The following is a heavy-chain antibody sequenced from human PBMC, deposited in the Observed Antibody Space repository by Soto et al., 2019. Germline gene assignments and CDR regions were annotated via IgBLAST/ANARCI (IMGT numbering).Heavy chain of an antibody. J-gene: IGHJ4*02. D-gene: IGHD6-6*01. CDR1: GYTLTSYG. Sequence: VASVKVSCKASGYTLTSYGISWVRQAPGQGLEWMGWISAYDGSTKYAQKLQGRVTMTTDPSTSTAYMELRSLRSDDTAVYYCARDPTTAYSSSSFDYWGQGTLVTVSS. CDR3: ARDPTTAYSSSSFDY. CDR2: ISAYDGST. V-gene: IGHV1-18*04.